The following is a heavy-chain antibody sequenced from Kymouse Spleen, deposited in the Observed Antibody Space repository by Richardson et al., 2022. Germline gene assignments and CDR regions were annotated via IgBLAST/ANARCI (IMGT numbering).Heavy chain of an antibody. V-gene: IGHV4-34*01. D-gene: IGHD1-7*01. CDR1: GGSFSGYY. CDR3: ARGGGLGTGTTYYFDY. Sequence: QVQLQQWGAGLLKPSETLSLTCAVYGGSFSGYYWSWIRQPPGKGLEWIGEINHSGSTNYNPSLKSRVTISVDTSKNQFSLKLSSVTAADTAVYYCARGGGLGTGTTYYFDYWGQGTLVTVSS. CDR2: INHSGST. J-gene: IGHJ4*02.